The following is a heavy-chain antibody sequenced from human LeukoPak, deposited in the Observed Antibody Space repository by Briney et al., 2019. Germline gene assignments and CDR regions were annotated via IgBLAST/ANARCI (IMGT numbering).Heavy chain of an antibody. CDR1: GFTFSSDG. V-gene: IGHV3-23*05. D-gene: IGHD5-24*01. CDR3: ARTFVSGDGQKVGYFDY. J-gene: IGHJ4*02. Sequence: PGGSLRLSCAASGFTFSSDGMSWVRQAPGKGLEWVSLIYPSGNIYYTDSVKGRFTISRDNSKNTVYLQMNTLRAEDTAVYYCARTFVSGDGQKVGYFDYWGQGTPVTVSS. CDR2: IYPSGNI.